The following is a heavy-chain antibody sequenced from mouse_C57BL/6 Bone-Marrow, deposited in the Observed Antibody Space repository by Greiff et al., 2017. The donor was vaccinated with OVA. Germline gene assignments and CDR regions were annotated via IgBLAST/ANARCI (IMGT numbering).Heavy chain of an antibody. D-gene: IGHD1-1*01. J-gene: IGHJ2*01. CDR3: ARSPVVANFDY. CDR1: GYTFTSYW. CDR2: IHPNSGST. V-gene: IGHV1-64*01. Sequence: LVESGAELVKPGASVKLSCKASGYTFTSYWMHWVKQRPGQGLEWIGMIHPNSGSTNYNEKFKSKATLTVDKSSSTAYMQLSSLTSEDSAVYYCARSPVVANFDYWGQGTTLTVSS.